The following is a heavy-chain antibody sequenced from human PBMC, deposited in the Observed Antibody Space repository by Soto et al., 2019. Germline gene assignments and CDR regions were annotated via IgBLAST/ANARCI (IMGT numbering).Heavy chain of an antibody. D-gene: IGHD3-10*01. CDR2: INSGGRTT. J-gene: IGHJ4*02. Sequence: GGSLRLSCAASGFTFSSYVMSWVCQAPGKGLEWVSGINSGGRTTTYADSVKGRFTISRDNAKNTLYLQMNGLRAEDTALYYCARWFTYGNFDYFDYWGQGTQVTVSS. CDR1: GFTFSSYV. V-gene: IGHV3-74*01. CDR3: ARWFTYGNFDYFDY.